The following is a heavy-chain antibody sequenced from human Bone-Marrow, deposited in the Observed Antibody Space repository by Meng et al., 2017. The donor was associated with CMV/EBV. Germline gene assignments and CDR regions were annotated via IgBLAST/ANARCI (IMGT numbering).Heavy chain of an antibody. V-gene: IGHV3-66*02. CDR2: IYSGGST. J-gene: IGHJ6*02. CDR1: GFTVSSNF. D-gene: IGHD6-13*01. Sequence: GESLKISCAASGFTVSSNFMTWVRQAPGKGLEWVSLIYSGGSTYYADSVKGRFTISRDNSKNTLYLQMNSLRAEDTAVYYCAKDPAAAGLMDVWGQGTTVTVSS. CDR3: AKDPAAAGLMDV.